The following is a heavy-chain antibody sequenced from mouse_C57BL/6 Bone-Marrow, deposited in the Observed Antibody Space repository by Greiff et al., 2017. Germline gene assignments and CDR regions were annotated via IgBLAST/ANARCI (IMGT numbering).Heavy chain of an antibody. Sequence: QVQLQQSGPGLVQPSQSLSITCTVSGFSLPSYGVHWVRQSPGKGLEWLGVIWSGGSTDYNAAFISTLRISKDNSKSQVFFKMNSLPADDTAIYYCARNRDYKAWFAYWGQGTLVTVSA. J-gene: IGHJ3*01. V-gene: IGHV2-2*01. CDR1: GFSLPSYG. CDR2: IWSGGST. CDR3: ARNRDYKAWFAY. D-gene: IGHD2-4*01.